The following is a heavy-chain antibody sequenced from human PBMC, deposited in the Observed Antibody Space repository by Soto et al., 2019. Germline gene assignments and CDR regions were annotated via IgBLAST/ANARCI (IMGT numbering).Heavy chain of an antibody. D-gene: IGHD2-15*01. CDR2: INSDGSST. J-gene: IGHJ4*02. Sequence: GGSLILSCAASGFTFSSYWMHWVRQAPGKGLVWVTRINSDGSSTSYADSVKGRFTISRDNAKNKLYLQMNNLRAEDTAVYYCARGQCSGGGCYPDYWGQGT. V-gene: IGHV3-74*01. CDR1: GFTFSSYW. CDR3: ARGQCSGGGCYPDY.